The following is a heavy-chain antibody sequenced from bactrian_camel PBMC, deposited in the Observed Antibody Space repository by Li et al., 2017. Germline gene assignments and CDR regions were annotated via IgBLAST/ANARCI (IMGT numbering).Heavy chain of an antibody. CDR3: ATTTSDGSWFRDW. D-gene: IGHD6*01. V-gene: IGHV3S31*01. J-gene: IGHJ4*01. CDR2: INSGGGST. CDR1: GFAFSSYA. Sequence: VQLVESGGGLVQPGGSLRLSCAASGFAFSSYAMSWVRQAPGKGLEWVSAINSGGGSTYYADSVKGRFTASRDNAKNTLYLEMRGLKTEDTAVYFCATTTSDGSWFRDWWGQGTQVTVS.